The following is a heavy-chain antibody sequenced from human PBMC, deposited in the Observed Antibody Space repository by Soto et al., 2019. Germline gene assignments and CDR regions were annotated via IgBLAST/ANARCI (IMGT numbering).Heavy chain of an antibody. V-gene: IGHV3-33*01. CDR1: GFTFSSYG. CDR3: ARTYCSSTSCYNYYGMDV. J-gene: IGHJ6*02. CDR2: IWYDGSNK. D-gene: IGHD2-2*02. Sequence: GSLRLSCAASGFTFSSYGMHWVRQAPGKGLEWVAVIWYDGSNKYYADSVKGRFTISRDNSKNTLYLQMNSLRAEDTAVYNCARTYCSSTSCYNYYGMDVWGQGTTVTVSS.